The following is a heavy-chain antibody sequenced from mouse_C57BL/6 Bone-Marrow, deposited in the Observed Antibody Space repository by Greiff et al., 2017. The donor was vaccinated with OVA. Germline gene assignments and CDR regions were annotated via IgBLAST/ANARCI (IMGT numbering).Heavy chain of an antibody. CDR1: GYSFTGYY. V-gene: IGHV1-42*01. D-gene: IGHD1-1*01. CDR2: INPSTGGT. Sequence: VQLQQSGPELVKPGASVKISCKASGYSFTGYYMNWVKQSPEKSLEWIGEINPSTGGTTYNQKFKAKATLTVDKSSSTAYMQLKSLTSEDSAVYYCARGDYGSSLWFAYWGQGTLVTVSA. CDR3: ARGDYGSSLWFAY. J-gene: IGHJ3*01.